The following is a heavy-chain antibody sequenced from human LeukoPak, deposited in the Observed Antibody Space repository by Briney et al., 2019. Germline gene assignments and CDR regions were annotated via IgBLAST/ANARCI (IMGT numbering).Heavy chain of an antibody. J-gene: IGHJ4*02. CDR3: ARGKWLRFAGYYFDY. D-gene: IGHD5-12*01. V-gene: IGHV3-7*03. CDR1: GFTFSSHW. Sequence: PGGSLTLSCAASGFTFSSHWMSWVRQAPGKGLEWVANIKQDESEKYYVDSAKGRFTISRDNAKNSLYLQMNSLRAEDTAVYYCARGKWLRFAGYYFDYWGQGTLVTVSS. CDR2: IKQDESEK.